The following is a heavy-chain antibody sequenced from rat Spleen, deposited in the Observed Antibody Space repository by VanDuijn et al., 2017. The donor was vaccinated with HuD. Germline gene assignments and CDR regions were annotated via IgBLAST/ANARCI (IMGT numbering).Heavy chain of an antibody. CDR2: ISYDGTAT. V-gene: IGHV5-29*01. J-gene: IGHJ2*01. Sequence: EVQLVESGGGLVQPGRSLILSCAASGLSFSNYDMAWVRQAPTKGLEWVASISYDGTATYYRDSVKGRFTISRNNAKSTLYLQMDSLRSEDTATYYCARRNNFDYWGQGVMVTVSS. CDR1: GLSFSNYD. CDR3: ARRNNFDY. D-gene: IGHD1-10*01.